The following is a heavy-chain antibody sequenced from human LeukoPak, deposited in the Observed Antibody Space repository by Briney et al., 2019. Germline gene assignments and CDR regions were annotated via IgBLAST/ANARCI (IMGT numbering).Heavy chain of an antibody. J-gene: IGHJ6*02. CDR3: ARYSNPPLRGVTTGYYYYYGMDV. D-gene: IGHD4-17*01. CDR2: INQDGTDK. V-gene: IGHV3-7*03. Sequence: GGSLRLSCAASGFTFSGRWMSWLRQAPGKGLEWVANINQDGTDKYYVDSVKGRFTISRDNAKNSLYLQMNSLRAEDTAVYYCARYSNPPLRGVTTGYYYYYGMDVWGQGTTVSVSS. CDR1: GFTFSGRW.